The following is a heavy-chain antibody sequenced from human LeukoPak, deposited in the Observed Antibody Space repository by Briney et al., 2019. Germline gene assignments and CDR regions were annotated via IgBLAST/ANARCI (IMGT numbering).Heavy chain of an antibody. J-gene: IGHJ5*02. CDR2: IYTSGST. V-gene: IGHV4-4*07. D-gene: IGHD4-11*01. CDR1: GGSISSYY. Sequence: SETLSLTCTVSGGSISSYYWSWIRQPAGKGLGWIGRIYTSGSTNYNPSLKSRVTMSVDTSKNQFSLKLSSVTAADTAVYYCARGSVTYNWFDAWGQGTLVTVSS. CDR3: ARGSVTYNWFDA.